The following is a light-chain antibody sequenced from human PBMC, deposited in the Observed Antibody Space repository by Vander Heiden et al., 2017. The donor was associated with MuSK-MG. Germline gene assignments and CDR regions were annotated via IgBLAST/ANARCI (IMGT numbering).Light chain of an antibody. CDR2: GNS. CDR1: SSNIGAGYD. J-gene: IGLJ2*01. Sequence: QSVLTQPPSVSGAPGQRVTISCTGSSSNIGAGYDVHWYQQLPGTAPKLLIFGNSNLPSGVPDRFSGSKSGTSAYLAITGLQAEDEADYSCQSYDSSLSGYGVFGGGTKRTVL. CDR3: QSYDSSLSGYGV. V-gene: IGLV1-40*01.